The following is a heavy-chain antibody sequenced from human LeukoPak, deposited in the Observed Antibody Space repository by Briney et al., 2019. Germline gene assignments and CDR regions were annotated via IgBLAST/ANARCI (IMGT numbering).Heavy chain of an antibody. D-gene: IGHD6-6*01. Sequence: PSETLSLTCAVSDFSISNPDYWGWVRQPPGKGLEWIGNIYHSRNTYYNPSLKSRVTISVDTSKNQFSLRLNSVTAADTAVYYCARVEWGSVAALDDWYFDLWGRGTLVAVSS. CDR1: DFSISNPDY. V-gene: IGHV4-38-2*01. CDR2: IYHSRNT. CDR3: ARVEWGSVAALDDWYFDL. J-gene: IGHJ2*01.